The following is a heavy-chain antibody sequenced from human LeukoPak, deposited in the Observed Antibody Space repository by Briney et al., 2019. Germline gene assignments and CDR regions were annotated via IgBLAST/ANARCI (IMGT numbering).Heavy chain of an antibody. J-gene: IGHJ4*02. Sequence: GRSLRLSCAASGFTFSTFGMNWVRQAAGKGLEWVALVSPDGSHVNYADSVKGRFTISRDNSKNMMNLQMNSLTSDDTAVYFCAKADTFENYFDSWGQGTLVTASS. V-gene: IGHV3-30*18. D-gene: IGHD3-9*01. CDR3: AKADTFENYFDS. CDR2: VSPDGSHV. CDR1: GFTFSTFG.